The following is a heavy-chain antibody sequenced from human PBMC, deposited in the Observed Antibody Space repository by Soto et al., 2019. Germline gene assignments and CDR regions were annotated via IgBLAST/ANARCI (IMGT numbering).Heavy chain of an antibody. V-gene: IGHV4-39*01. Sequence: QLHLQESGPGLVKPSETLSLTCTVSGGSISNADYSWGWIRQPPGKGLEWIGTIYNSGSTYHKPSPKMRVTLSADTSKNPVSLKLSSVTAADTAVYYCARHFEGRPSARYGIEVWGQGTTVTVSS. CDR3: ARHFEGRPSARYGIEV. J-gene: IGHJ6*02. CDR1: GGSISNADYS. CDR2: IYNSGST. D-gene: IGHD3-9*01.